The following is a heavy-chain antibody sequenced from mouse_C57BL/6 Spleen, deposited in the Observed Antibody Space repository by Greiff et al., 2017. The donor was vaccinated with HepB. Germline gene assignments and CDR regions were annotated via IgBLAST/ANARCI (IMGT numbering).Heavy chain of an antibody. CDR2: IYPSDSET. CDR1: GYTFTSYW. Sequence: VQLQQPGAELVRPGSSVKLSCKASGYTFTSYWMDWVKQRPGQGLEWIGNIYPSDSETHYNQKFKDKATLTVDRSSSTAYMQLSSLTSEDSAVYYCASRGYYGSPLFAYWGQGTLVTVSA. D-gene: IGHD1-1*01. CDR3: ASRGYYGSPLFAY. J-gene: IGHJ3*01. V-gene: IGHV1-61*01.